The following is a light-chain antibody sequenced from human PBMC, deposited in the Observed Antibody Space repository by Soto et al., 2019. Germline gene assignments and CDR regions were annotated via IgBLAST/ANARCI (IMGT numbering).Light chain of an antibody. CDR2: DVT. Sequence: QSALTQPPSASGSPGQSVTISCTGTSSDVGAYDYVSWYQQHPGKAPKLMIYDVTKRPSGVPDRFSGSKSGNTASLTVSGLQTEDEADYYCSSYAGSTNFLIFGGGTQLTVL. CDR1: SSDVGAYDY. V-gene: IGLV2-8*01. J-gene: IGLJ2*01. CDR3: SSYAGSTNFLI.